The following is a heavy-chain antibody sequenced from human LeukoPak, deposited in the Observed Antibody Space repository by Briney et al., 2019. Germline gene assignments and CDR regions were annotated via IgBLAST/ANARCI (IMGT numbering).Heavy chain of an antibody. Sequence: SETLSLTCTVSGGSISSYCWSWIRQPPGKGLEWIGYIYYSGSTNYNPSLKSRVTISVDTSKNQFSLKLSSVTAADTAVYYCAGSYGSGSYYYDYWGQGTLVTVSS. CDR3: AGSYGSGSYYYDY. CDR2: IYYSGST. D-gene: IGHD3-10*01. V-gene: IGHV4-59*08. J-gene: IGHJ4*02. CDR1: GGSISSYC.